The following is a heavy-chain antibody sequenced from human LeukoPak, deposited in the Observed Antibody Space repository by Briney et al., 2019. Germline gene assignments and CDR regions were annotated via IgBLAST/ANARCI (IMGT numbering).Heavy chain of an antibody. J-gene: IGHJ4*02. CDR3: ARSSRLGYGAFDY. V-gene: IGHV3-7*03. Sequence: PGGSLRLSCVASGFTFGKYWMSWVRQAPGKGLEWVANIKLDGSEKYYVDSVKGRLTISRDNAKNSLYLQMNSLRAEDTAVYYCARSSRLGYGAFDYWGQGTLVTVSS. D-gene: IGHD4-17*01. CDR1: GFTFGKYW. CDR2: IKLDGSEK.